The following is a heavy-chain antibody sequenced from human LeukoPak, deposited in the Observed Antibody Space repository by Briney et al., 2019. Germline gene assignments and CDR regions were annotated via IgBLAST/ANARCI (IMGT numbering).Heavy chain of an antibody. CDR2: IGGIGAST. Sequence: GGSLRLSCAASGFTFSSYAMSWVRQAPGKGLEWVSSIGGIGASTYYADSVKGRFTISRDNSKNTLYLQMNSLRAEDTALYYCAKAAYGDYVNWFDPWGQGILVIVSS. D-gene: IGHD4-17*01. CDR3: AKAAYGDYVNWFDP. J-gene: IGHJ5*02. V-gene: IGHV3-23*01. CDR1: GFTFSSYA.